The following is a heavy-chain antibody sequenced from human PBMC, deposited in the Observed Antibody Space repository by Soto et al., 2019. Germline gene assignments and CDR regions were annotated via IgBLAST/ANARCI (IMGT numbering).Heavy chain of an antibody. CDR2: IHYSGSS. Sequence: SETLSLTCTVSGGSISSGNYCWSWIRQPPGKGLEWIGFIHYSGSSYYNPSLKSRVTISVDTSKNQFSLKLDSVTAADTAVYYCARDPNTATYFDYWGHGTLVTVSS. CDR3: ARDPNTATYFDY. D-gene: IGHD5-18*01. J-gene: IGHJ4*01. V-gene: IGHV4-30-4*01. CDR1: GGSISSGNYC.